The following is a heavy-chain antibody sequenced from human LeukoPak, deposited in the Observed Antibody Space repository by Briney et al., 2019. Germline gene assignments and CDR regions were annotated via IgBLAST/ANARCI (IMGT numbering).Heavy chain of an antibody. Sequence: GGSLRLSCVVSGLTFRDAWVSWVRQAPEKGLEWIGRIKGRTYSETADFAAPVKGRFTLSRDDSKNTVYLQMNSLNTEDTAMYFCAWMATVLSVDVWGQGTLVTVSS. CDR2: IKGRTYSETA. CDR3: AWMATVLSVDV. D-gene: IGHD5-24*01. CDR1: GLTFRDAW. J-gene: IGHJ4*02. V-gene: IGHV3-15*01.